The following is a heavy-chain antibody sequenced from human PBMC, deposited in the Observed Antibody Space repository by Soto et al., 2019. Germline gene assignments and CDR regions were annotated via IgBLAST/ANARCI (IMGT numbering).Heavy chain of an antibody. Sequence: PSENLSLTCAVSGGSISSVNHSWIWIRQPPGKGLEWIGYIYHSGSTYYNPSLKRRVTISVDRSKNQFSLNLNSVTAADTAVYYCARGRYSGCHLTFEHWGQGTLVTVS. CDR2: IYHSGST. V-gene: IGHV4-30-2*01. CDR3: ARGRYSGCHLTFEH. CDR1: GGSISSVNHS. J-gene: IGHJ4*02. D-gene: IGHD5-12*01.